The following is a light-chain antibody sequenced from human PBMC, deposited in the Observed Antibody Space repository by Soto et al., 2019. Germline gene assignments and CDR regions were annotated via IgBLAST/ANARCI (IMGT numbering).Light chain of an antibody. Sequence: DIEMTQSPSTLSASVGDRVTITCRASQSISTWLAWYQQKPGKAPNLLIHDASNLENGVPSRFSGSGTGTEFTITISSLQPDDFATYYCQQYNSYLDTFGQVTKLEIK. J-gene: IGKJ2*01. CDR3: QQYNSYLDT. CDR1: QSISTW. V-gene: IGKV1-5*01. CDR2: DAS.